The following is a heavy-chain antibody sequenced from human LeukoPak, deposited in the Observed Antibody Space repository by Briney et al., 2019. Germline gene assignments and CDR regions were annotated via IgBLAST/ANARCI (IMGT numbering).Heavy chain of an antibody. J-gene: IGHJ3*02. D-gene: IGHD4-17*01. CDR3: TTDPYGDYARAFDI. V-gene: IGHV3-15*01. CDR2: IKSKTDGGTT. CDR1: GFTFSNAW. Sequence: GGSLRLSCAASGFTFSNAWMSWVRQAPGKGLEWVGRIKSKTDGGTTDYAAPVKGRFTISRDDSKNTLYLQMNSLKTEDTAVYYCTTDPYGDYARAFDIWGQGTMVTVSS.